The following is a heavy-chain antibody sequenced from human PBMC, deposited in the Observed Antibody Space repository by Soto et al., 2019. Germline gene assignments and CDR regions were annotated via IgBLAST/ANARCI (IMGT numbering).Heavy chain of an antibody. D-gene: IGHD3-10*01. V-gene: IGHV3-23*01. CDR3: AKGSRVLDGSGSD. CDR2: IDGSGTA. Sequence: PGGSLILSCAASGFTFSSYAMTWVRQTPGKGLEWVSNIDGSGTAYYTDAVKGRFTISRDNSKNTLYLQMNSLSAEDTAVYYSAKGSRVLDGSGSDWGQGT. CDR1: GFTFSSYA. J-gene: IGHJ4*02.